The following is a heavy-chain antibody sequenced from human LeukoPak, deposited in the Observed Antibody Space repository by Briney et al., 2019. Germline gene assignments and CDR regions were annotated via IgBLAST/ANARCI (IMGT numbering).Heavy chain of an antibody. D-gene: IGHD6-6*01. V-gene: IGHV3-11*06. Sequence: GGSLRLSCSASGFTFSDYYMSWLRQAPGKGLEYLSYISGTSSDTNYADSVRGRFTISRDNAENSPYLQMNSLRVEDTAVYYCARTARTPAYWGQGTLVTVSS. CDR2: ISGTSSDT. J-gene: IGHJ4*02. CDR1: GFTFSDYY. CDR3: ARTARTPAY.